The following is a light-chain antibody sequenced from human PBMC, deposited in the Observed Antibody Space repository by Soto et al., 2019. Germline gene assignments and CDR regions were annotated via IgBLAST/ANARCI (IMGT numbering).Light chain of an antibody. CDR1: QSVSSN. Sequence: VLTQSPGTLSLSPGESATLSCRASQSVSSNLAWYQQKTGQAPRLLIYGESTRATGIPDRLSGSGSGTELNLTISRLQSEDFAVYYCQKYNNWPRTCGQGTKVDIK. V-gene: IGKV3-15*01. J-gene: IGKJ1*01. CDR2: GES. CDR3: QKYNNWPRT.